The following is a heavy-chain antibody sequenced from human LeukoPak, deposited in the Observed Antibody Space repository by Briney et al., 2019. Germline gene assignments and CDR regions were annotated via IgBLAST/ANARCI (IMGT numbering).Heavy chain of an antibody. D-gene: IGHD1-26*01. CDR3: AIDRVGATIFY. CDR2: INPSGGST. J-gene: IGHJ4*02. V-gene: IGHV1-46*01. CDR1: GYTFTSYY. Sequence: ASVKVSCKASGYTFTSYYMHWVRQAPGQGLEWMGIINPSGGSTSYAQKFQGRVTMTRDTSTSTVYMELSSLRSEDTAVYYCAIDRVGATIFYWGQGTLVTVSS.